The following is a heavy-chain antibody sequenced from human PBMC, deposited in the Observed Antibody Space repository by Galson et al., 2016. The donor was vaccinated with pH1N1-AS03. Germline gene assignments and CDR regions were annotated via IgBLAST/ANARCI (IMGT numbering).Heavy chain of an antibody. J-gene: IGHJ3*02. Sequence: ETLSLTCTVSGGSVSGYYWSWIRQPPGKGLEWIGYIYYKGSTTYTPSLKSRVTISVDTSKNHFSLKLTSVTAADTAVYYCAKVTGFYQISALNIWGQGTMVTLSS. CDR2: IYYKGST. V-gene: IGHV4-59*02. CDR3: AKVTGFYQISALNI. CDR1: GGSVSGYY. D-gene: IGHD2-2*01.